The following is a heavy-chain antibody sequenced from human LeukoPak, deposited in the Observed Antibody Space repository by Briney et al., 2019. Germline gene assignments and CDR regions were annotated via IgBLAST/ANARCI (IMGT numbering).Heavy chain of an antibody. CDR3: AKDPTHYRVWDYYETIGLSY. Sequence: PGGSLRLSCEASGFTFSTFWMSWVRQTPGKGLEWVANIDQDAIEKYYVDSVKGRFTISRDNSKNTLNLQMNSLRAEDTAVYYCAKDPTHYRVWDYYETIGLSYWGQGTLVTVSS. CDR1: GFTFSTFW. CDR2: IDQDAIEK. J-gene: IGHJ4*02. V-gene: IGHV3-7*03. D-gene: IGHD3-22*01.